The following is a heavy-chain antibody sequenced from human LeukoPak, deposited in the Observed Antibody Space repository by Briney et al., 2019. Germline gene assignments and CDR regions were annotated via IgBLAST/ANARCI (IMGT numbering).Heavy chain of an antibody. J-gene: IGHJ4*02. D-gene: IGHD2-2*01. V-gene: IGHV3-74*01. CDR2: ISSDGTST. CDR1: GFTFGSSC. Sequence: GGSLRLSCAAPGFTFGSSCMHWVSQDPGKGLVWVSCISSDGTSTNYADSVKGRFTISRDNPKNTVYLQMNSLRAEDTAVYYCARDVGSSLHSWGQGTLVIVSS. CDR3: ARDVGSSLHS.